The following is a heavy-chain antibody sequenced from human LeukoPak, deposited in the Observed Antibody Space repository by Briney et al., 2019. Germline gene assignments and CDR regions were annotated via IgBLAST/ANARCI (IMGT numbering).Heavy chain of an antibody. V-gene: IGHV3-21*04. CDR3: AKDGLAVPGTGYNWFDP. D-gene: IGHD6-19*01. Sequence: GGSLRLSCAASGFTLSSYSMNWVRQAPGKGLEWVSSISSSSSYIYYADSVKGRFTISRDNAKNSLYLQMNSLRAEDTALYYCAKDGLAVPGTGYNWFDPWGQGTLVTVSS. CDR2: ISSSSSYI. CDR1: GFTLSSYS. J-gene: IGHJ5*02.